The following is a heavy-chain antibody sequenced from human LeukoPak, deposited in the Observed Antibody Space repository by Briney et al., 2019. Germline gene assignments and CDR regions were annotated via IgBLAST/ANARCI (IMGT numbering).Heavy chain of an antibody. CDR3: ASTYNWNVPLPDY. CDR1: TFSSYX. J-gene: IGHJ4*02. Sequence: TFSSYXXXWVRQAXGQGLEWMGRIIPIFGTANYAQKFQGRVTITTDESTSTAYMELSSLRSEDTAVYYCASTYNWNVPLPDYWGQGTLVTVSS. D-gene: IGHD1-1*01. V-gene: IGHV1-69*05. CDR2: IIPIFGTA.